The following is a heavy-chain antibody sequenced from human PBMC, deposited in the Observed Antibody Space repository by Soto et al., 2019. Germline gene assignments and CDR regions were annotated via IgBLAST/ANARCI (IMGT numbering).Heavy chain of an antibody. CDR2: TSGSGYNT. CDR3: AKGYYSGYDLAYFDY. V-gene: IGHV3-23*01. D-gene: IGHD5-12*01. Sequence: LILSSSASGFRFDDYAMTWVRKTAGKGLEWVSATSGSGYNTYYADSVKGRFTISRDNSKNTLYLQLNSLRAEDTAVYYCAKGYYSGYDLAYFDYWGQGTLVTVSS. J-gene: IGHJ4*02. CDR1: GFRFDDYA.